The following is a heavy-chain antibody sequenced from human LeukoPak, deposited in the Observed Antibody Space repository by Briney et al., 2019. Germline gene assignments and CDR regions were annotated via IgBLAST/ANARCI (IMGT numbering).Heavy chain of an antibody. CDR3: ARVVGIAVAAYFDY. Sequence: KPSETLSLTCAVYGGSFSGYYWRWIRQPPGKGLEWIGEINHSGSTNYNPSLKSRVTISVGTSKNQFSLKLSSVTAADTAVYYCARVVGIAVAAYFDYWGQGTLVTVSS. J-gene: IGHJ4*02. V-gene: IGHV4-34*01. CDR1: GGSFSGYY. D-gene: IGHD6-19*01. CDR2: INHSGST.